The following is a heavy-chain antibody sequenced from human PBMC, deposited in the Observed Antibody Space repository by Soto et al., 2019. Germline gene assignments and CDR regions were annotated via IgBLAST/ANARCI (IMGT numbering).Heavy chain of an antibody. D-gene: IGHD3-3*01. CDR1: GDSMSPFY. Sequence: QVPLQESGPGLVKPSETLSLTCTVSGDSMSPFYWNWIRQSPGKGLEWIGYIYYSGNTNYNPSLKSRVAISVDTSKNQFYVKLSSVTAADTAVYYCARGVYDYWSGYYAGSGLDVWGQGTTVTVSS. CDR2: IYYSGNT. J-gene: IGHJ6*02. CDR3: ARGVYDYWSGYYAGSGLDV. V-gene: IGHV4-59*13.